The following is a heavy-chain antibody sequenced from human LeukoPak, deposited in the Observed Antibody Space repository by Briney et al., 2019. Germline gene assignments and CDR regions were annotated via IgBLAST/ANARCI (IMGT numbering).Heavy chain of an antibody. Sequence: GGSLRLSCAASGFTFSSYAMNWVRQAPGKGLEWVSAISGSGGITYYADSVKGRFTISRDNAKNSLYLQMNSLRAEDTAVYYCARDMADFWSGSQFDYWGQGTLVTVSS. CDR3: ARDMADFWSGSQFDY. V-gene: IGHV3-23*01. CDR2: ISGSGGIT. J-gene: IGHJ4*02. CDR1: GFTFSSYA. D-gene: IGHD3-3*01.